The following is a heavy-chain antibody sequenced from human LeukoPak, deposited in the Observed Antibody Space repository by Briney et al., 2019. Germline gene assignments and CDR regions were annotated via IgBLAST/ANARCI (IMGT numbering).Heavy chain of an antibody. CDR2: AIPLLGTP. CDR1: GDTFSADTFSAAT. CDR3: AIDSYHRY. J-gene: IGHJ4*02. D-gene: IGHD2-2*01. V-gene: IGHV1-69*13. Sequence: LWASVKVSCKASGDTFSADTFSAATISWVRQAPGQGLEWVGGAIPLLGTPHYAQQFQDRVTLTADASTRTAYMELSSLRFEDTATYYCAIDSYHRYWGQGTLVTVSS.